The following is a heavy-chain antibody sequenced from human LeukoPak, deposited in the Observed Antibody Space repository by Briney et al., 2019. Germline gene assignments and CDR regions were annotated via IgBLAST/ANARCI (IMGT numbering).Heavy chain of an antibody. CDR3: AREMGLAGSDFDY. CDR2: IIPILGIA. J-gene: IGHJ4*02. V-gene: IGHV1-69*04. CDR1: GYTFTSYA. Sequence: SVKVSCKASGYTFTSYAMNWVRQAPGQGLEWMGRIIPILGIANYAQKFQGRVTITADKSTSTAYMELSSLRSEDTAVYYCAREMGLAGSDFDYWGQGTLVTVSS. D-gene: IGHD2-8*01.